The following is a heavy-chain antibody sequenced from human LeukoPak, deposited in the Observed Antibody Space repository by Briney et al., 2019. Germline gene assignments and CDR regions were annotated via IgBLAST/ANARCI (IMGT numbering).Heavy chain of an antibody. J-gene: IGHJ4*02. CDR2: INPSGGST. V-gene: IGHV1-46*01. CDR3: ARVSQRYYDSSGYLDS. Sequence: GASVKISCKASGYTFTSYYMHWVRQAPGQGLEWMGIINPSGGSTSYAQKFQGRVTMTRDTSTSTVYMELSSLRSEDTAVYYCARVSQRYYDSSGYLDSWGQGTLVTVSS. D-gene: IGHD3-22*01. CDR1: GYTFTSYY.